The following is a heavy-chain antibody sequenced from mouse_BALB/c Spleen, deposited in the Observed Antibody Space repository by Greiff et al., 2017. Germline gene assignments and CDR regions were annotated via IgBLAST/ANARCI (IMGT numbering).Heavy chain of an antibody. J-gene: IGHJ3*01. Sequence: DVQLVESGPGLVKPSQSLSLTCTVTGYSITSDYAWNWIRQFPGNKLEWMGYISYSGSTSYNPSLKSRISITRDTSKNQFFLQLNSVTTEDTATYYCARNDYAWFAYWGQGTLVTVSA. CDR3: ARNDYAWFAY. D-gene: IGHD2-4*01. CDR1: GYSITSDYA. V-gene: IGHV3-2*02. CDR2: ISYSGST.